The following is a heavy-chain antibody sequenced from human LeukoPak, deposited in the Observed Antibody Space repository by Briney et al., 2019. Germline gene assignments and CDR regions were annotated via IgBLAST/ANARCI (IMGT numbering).Heavy chain of an antibody. J-gene: IGHJ3*02. Sequence: GSLRLSCAASGFTFSSYAMSWVRQAPGKGLEWIGRIYTSGSTNYNPSLKSRVTMSVDTSKNQFSLKLSSVTAADTAVYYCARDQVTPDAFDIWGQGTMVTVSS. CDR2: IYTSGST. CDR1: GFTFSSYA. CDR3: ARDQVTPDAFDI. V-gene: IGHV4-4*07. D-gene: IGHD2-21*02.